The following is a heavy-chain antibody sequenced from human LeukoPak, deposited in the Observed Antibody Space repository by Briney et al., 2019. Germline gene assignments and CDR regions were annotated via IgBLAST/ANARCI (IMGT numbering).Heavy chain of an antibody. D-gene: IGHD3-16*01. CDR2: IHGNGETT. J-gene: IGHJ3*01. V-gene: IGHV3-23*01. CDR3: GRDPNGDYVGAFEF. CDR1: GFTLSRYG. Sequence: GGSLRLSCVSSGFTLSRYGSIWVRQPPGKGLEWVSGIHGNGETTYYGDSVKGRFTISRDNSKSTLYLQMNSLRVEDTAEYFCGRDPNGDYVGAFEFWGQGTKVAVSS.